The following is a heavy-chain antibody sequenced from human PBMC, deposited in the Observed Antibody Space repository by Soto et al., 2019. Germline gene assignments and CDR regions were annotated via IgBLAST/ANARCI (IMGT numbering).Heavy chain of an antibody. CDR2: ISGFNGDT. CDR3: ARAYDFWTSYTNFDY. Sequence: APVKVSCKASGYTFTSYGISWVRQAPGQGLEWMGWISGFNGDTNYAQKFQGRVTMTTDTSTSTAYMDLRSLRSDDTAVYYCARAYDFWTSYTNFDYWGQGTLVTVSS. J-gene: IGHJ4*02. D-gene: IGHD3-3*01. V-gene: IGHV1-18*01. CDR1: GYTFTSYG.